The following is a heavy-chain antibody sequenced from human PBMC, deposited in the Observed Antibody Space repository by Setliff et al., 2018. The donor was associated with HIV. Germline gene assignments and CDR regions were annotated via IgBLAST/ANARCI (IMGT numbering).Heavy chain of an antibody. CDR3: VRELLGSGGTAPEVNFFDS. V-gene: IGHV4-39*07. D-gene: IGHD1-26*01. CDR2: IFYFGSV. J-gene: IGHJ5*01. Sequence: KPSETLSLTCRVSGGSFNTRRTKWGWIRQSPGKGLEWIGSIFYFGSVTYNPSLKSRPLISIDTSKTQFSLNLRSVTAADTAVYYCVRELLGSGGTAPEVNFFDSWGQGTLVTVSS. CDR1: GGSFNTRRTK.